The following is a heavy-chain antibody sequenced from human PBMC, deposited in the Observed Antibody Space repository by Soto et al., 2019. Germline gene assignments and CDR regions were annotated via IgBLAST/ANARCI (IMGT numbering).Heavy chain of an antibody. D-gene: IGHD5-18*01. J-gene: IGHJ4*02. V-gene: IGHV3-30*03. CDR3: VQGYGGLDG. Sequence: PGGSLRLSCAAARFTFSDYGMHWVRQAPGKGLQWLATISHHGIRTHYADSVMGRFTISRDNFKKVVLQMNSLRAEDTAVYYCVQGYGGLDGWGQGTLVTVSS. CDR2: ISHHGIRT. CDR1: RFTFSDYG.